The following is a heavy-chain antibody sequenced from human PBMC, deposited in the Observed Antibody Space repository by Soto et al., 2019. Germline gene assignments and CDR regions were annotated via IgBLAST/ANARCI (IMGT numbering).Heavy chain of an antibody. Sequence: TLSLTYTVSGGYIISGGYYWSWIRQHPGKGLEWIGYIYYSGSTYYNPSLKSRVTISVDTSKNQFSLKLSSVTAADTAVYYCASVIAAAGINYFDYWGQGTLVTVSS. CDR2: IYYSGST. CDR1: GGYIISGGYY. CDR3: ASVIAAAGINYFDY. V-gene: IGHV4-31*03. D-gene: IGHD6-13*01. J-gene: IGHJ4*02.